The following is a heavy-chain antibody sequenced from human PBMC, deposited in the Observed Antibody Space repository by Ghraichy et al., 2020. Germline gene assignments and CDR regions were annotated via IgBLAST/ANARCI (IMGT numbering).Heavy chain of an antibody. Sequence: PETLSLTCAVYGGSFSGYYWSWIRQPPGKGLEWIGEINHSGSTNYNPSLKSRVTISVDTSKNQFSLKLSSVTAADTAVYYCAGTAAALDAFDIWGQGTMVTVSS. D-gene: IGHD6-13*01. J-gene: IGHJ3*02. CDR2: INHSGST. CDR3: AGTAAALDAFDI. CDR1: GGSFSGYY. V-gene: IGHV4-34*01.